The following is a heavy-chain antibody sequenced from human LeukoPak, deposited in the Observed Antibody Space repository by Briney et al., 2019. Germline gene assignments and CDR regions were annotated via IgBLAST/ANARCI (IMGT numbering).Heavy chain of an antibody. CDR3: ARGGDGYNSPDFDY. J-gene: IGHJ4*02. V-gene: IGHV3-7*05. D-gene: IGHD5-24*01. CDR1: GFTFSSHP. CDR2: IKQDGSEK. Sequence: QPGGSLRLSCAASGFTFSSHPMNWVRQAPGRGLESVADIKQDGSEKYYVDSVKGRFTISRDNAKNALYLQMNSLRAEDTAVYYCARGGDGYNSPDFDYWGQGTLVTVSS.